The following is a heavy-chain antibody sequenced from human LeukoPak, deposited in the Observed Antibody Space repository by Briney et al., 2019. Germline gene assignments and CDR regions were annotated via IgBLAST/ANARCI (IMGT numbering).Heavy chain of an antibody. Sequence: PSETLSLTCTVSGGSISSGSYYWSWIRQPAGKGLEWIGRIYTSGSTNYNPSLKGRVTISVDTSKNQFSLKLSSVTAADTAVYYCARDGGPYYYYYMDVWGKGTTVTVSS. CDR3: ARDGGPYYYYYMDV. CDR2: IYTSGST. V-gene: IGHV4-61*02. J-gene: IGHJ6*03. CDR1: GGSISSGSYY. D-gene: IGHD3-16*01.